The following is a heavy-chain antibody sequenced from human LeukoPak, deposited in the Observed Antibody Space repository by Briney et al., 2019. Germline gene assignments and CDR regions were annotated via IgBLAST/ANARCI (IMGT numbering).Heavy chain of an antibody. CDR3: ARGSSSGWRY. D-gene: IGHD6-19*01. CDR2: IYYSGST. V-gene: IGHV4-59*01. CDR1: GGSFSGYY. Sequence: SETLSLTCAVYGGSFSGYYWSWIRQPPGKGLEWIGYIYYSGSTNYNPSLKSRVTISVDTSKNQFSLKLSSVTAADTAVYYCARGSSSGWRYWGQGTLVTVSS. J-gene: IGHJ4*02.